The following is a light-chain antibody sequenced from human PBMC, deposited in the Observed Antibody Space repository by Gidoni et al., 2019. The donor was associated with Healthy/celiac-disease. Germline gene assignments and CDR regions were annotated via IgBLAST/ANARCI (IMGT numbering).Light chain of an antibody. Sequence: ELVITQSPATLSVSPGERATLSCRASQSVSSNLAWYQQKPGQAPRLLIYGASTRATGIPARLSGSGSGTEFTLTISSLQSEDFAVYYCQQYNNWPTMYTFGQGTKLEIK. J-gene: IGKJ2*01. CDR1: QSVSSN. V-gene: IGKV3-15*01. CDR2: GAS. CDR3: QQYNNWPTMYT.